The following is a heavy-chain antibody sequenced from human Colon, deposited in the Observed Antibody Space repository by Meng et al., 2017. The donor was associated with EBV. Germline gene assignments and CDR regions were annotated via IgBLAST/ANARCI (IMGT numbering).Heavy chain of an antibody. CDR3: ARDWGETARVIADL. J-gene: IGHJ4*02. CDR2: INPYKGNT. V-gene: IGHV1-18*01. CDR1: GYTFNSFG. D-gene: IGHD5-18*01. Sequence: QVQLVQSGAEVKKPXXSVKVSCKASGYTFNSFGISWVRQASGQGPEWMGWINPYKGNTNYAQKFQGRCSMTTDTSTSTAYMELWSLRSDDTAVYYCARDWGETARVIADLWGQGTLGTVSS.